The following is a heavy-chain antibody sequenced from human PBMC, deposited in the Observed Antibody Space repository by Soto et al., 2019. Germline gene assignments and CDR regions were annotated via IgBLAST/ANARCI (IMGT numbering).Heavy chain of an antibody. Sequence: QVQLVQSGAAVKKPGSSVKVSCKASGGTFSSYAISWVRQAPGQGLEWMGGIIPIFGTANYARKFQGRVTITADESTSTAYMELSSLRSEATAVYYCARPGVATDYGDYNYYYYGMDVWGQGTTVTVSS. D-gene: IGHD4-17*01. V-gene: IGHV1-69*01. CDR1: GGTFSSYA. J-gene: IGHJ6*02. CDR2: IIPIFGTA. CDR3: ARPGVATDYGDYNYYYYGMDV.